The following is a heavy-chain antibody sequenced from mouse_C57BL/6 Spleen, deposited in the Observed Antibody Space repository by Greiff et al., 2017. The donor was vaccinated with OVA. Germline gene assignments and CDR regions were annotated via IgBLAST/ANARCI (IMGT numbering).Heavy chain of an antibody. V-gene: IGHV5-16*01. CDR2: INYDGSST. CDR1: GFTFSDYY. Sequence: EVQLVESEGGLVQPGSSMKLSCTASGFTFSDYYMAWVRQVPEKGLEWVANINYDGSSTYYLDSLKSRFIISRDNAKNILYLKMSSLKSEDTATYYCARDGNYYAMDYWGQGTSVTVSS. J-gene: IGHJ4*01. D-gene: IGHD2-1*01. CDR3: ARDGNYYAMDY.